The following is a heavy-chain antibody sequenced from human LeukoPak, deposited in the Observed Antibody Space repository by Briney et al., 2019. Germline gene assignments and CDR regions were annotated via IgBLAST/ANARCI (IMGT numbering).Heavy chain of an antibody. Sequence: SETLSLTCAVYGGSFSGYYWSWIRQPPREGLEWIGEINHSGSTNYNPSLKSRVTISVDTSKNQFSLKLSSVTAADTAVYYCARRGPPSYYYYYYMDVWGKGTTVTVSS. V-gene: IGHV4-34*01. CDR2: INHSGST. CDR1: GGSFSGYY. CDR3: ARRGPPSYYYYYYMDV. J-gene: IGHJ6*03.